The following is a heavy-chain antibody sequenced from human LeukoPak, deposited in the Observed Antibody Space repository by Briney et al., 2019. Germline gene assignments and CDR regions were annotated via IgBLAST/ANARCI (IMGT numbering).Heavy chain of an antibody. D-gene: IGHD2-8*01. CDR2: ITGGGGYT. J-gene: IGHJ3*02. Sequence: GGSLRLSCAASGFTFSTYVMQWVRQAPGKGLEYVSAITGGGGYTYYANSVKGRFTISRDNSKKTLYLQMGSLRANDMAVYYCARVSTNDRRNAFDIWGQGTMVTVSS. CDR3: ARVSTNDRRNAFDI. CDR1: GFTFSTYV. V-gene: IGHV3-64*01.